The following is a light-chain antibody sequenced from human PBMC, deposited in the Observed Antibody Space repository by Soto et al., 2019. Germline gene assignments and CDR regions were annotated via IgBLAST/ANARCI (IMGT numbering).Light chain of an antibody. J-gene: IGKJ2*01. CDR1: QCVSSGSY. Sequence: EIGLTQSPGTLSLSPGERATLSCRASQCVSSGSYLAWYQQKSGQAPRLLIYGASSRATGIPDRFSGSGSATDFTLTISKLEAEDCAVYYCRQYGSSPSYTFGQGIKLEIK. CDR3: RQYGSSPSYT. CDR2: GAS. V-gene: IGKV3-20*01.